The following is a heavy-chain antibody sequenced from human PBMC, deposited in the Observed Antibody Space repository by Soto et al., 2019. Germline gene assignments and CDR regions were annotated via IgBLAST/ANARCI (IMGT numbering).Heavy chain of an antibody. CDR2: ITISGGST. V-gene: IGHV3-23*01. J-gene: IGHJ3*02. Sequence: EVQLLESGGGLVQPGGSLRLSCVASGFTFSSYTMSWVRQAPGKGLECVSAITISGGSTYYADSVKGRFTISRDNSKKTLYLQMNSVRAEDTAVYYCAKDGGVRVGMDAFDIWGQGTMVTVSS. CDR3: AKDGGVRVGMDAFDI. D-gene: IGHD3-10*01. CDR1: GFTFSSYT.